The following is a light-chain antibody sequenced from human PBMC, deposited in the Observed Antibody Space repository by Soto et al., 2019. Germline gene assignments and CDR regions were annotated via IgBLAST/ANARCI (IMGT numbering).Light chain of an antibody. CDR1: QSISSY. CDR3: QRSYSTPT. J-gene: IGKJ2*01. CDR2: AAS. V-gene: IGKV1-39*01. Sequence: DIQMTQSPSSLSASVGDRVTITCRASQSISSYLHWYQQKPGKAPKLLIYAASSLQSGVPSMFSGRGSGTDFTLTISSLQPEDFATYYCQRSYSTPTFGQGTQLEIK.